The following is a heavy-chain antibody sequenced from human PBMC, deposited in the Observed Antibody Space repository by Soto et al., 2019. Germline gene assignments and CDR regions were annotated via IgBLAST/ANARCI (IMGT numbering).Heavy chain of an antibody. CDR1: GFSFSNYG. CDR2: ISYDGSSK. J-gene: IGHJ4*02. D-gene: IGHD2-8*01. V-gene: IGHV3-30*18. CDR3: SKDRRGGRAVLDS. Sequence: GSLRLSCAASGFSFSNYGMHWVRQAPGKGLEWVAVISYDGSSKYHADSVKGRFTISRDNSKNTLHLQMNSLRAEDTAVYYCSKDRRGGRAVLDSWGQGTPVTSPQ.